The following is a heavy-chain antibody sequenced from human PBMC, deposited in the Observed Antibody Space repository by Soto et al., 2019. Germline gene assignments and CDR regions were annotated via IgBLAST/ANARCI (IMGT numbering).Heavy chain of an antibody. CDR3: EKDVESGWYEEFDY. V-gene: IGHV3-23*01. CDR1: GFAFSQYG. CDR2: IRSFDYRT. D-gene: IGHD6-19*01. Sequence: GGSLRLSCTASGFAFSQYGMSWVRQAPGKGLEWVSSIRSFDYRTNYADSVKGRFTISRDNSKSTLSLQMNSLRAEDTAVYYCEKDVESGWYEEFDYWGPGTLVTVSS. J-gene: IGHJ4*02.